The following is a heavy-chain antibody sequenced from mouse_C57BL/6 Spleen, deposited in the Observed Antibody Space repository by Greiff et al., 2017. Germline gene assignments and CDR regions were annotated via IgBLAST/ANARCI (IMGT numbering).Heavy chain of an antibody. CDR3: RRHYGSSSWFAY. Sequence: VQLQQSGTVLARPGASVKMSCKTSGYTFTSYWMHWVKQRPGQGLEWIGAIYPGNSDTSYNQKFKGKAKLTAVTSASTAYMELSSLTNEDSAVYYCRRHYGSSSWFAYWGQGTLVTVSA. V-gene: IGHV1-5*01. CDR1: GYTFTSYW. D-gene: IGHD1-1*01. J-gene: IGHJ3*01. CDR2: IYPGNSDT.